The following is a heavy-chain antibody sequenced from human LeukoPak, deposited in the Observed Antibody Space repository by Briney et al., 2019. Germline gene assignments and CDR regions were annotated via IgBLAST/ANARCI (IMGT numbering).Heavy chain of an antibody. CDR1: GGSISSYY. J-gene: IGHJ4*02. Sequence: SETLSLTCTVSGGSISSYYWSWIRQPPGKGLEWIGYIYYSGSTYYSPSLKSRVAISVDTSKNQFSLQLSSVTAADTAVYYCARSSTPHGHFDYWGQGTLVTVSS. CDR3: ARSSTPHGHFDY. D-gene: IGHD2-8*01. CDR2: IYYSGST. V-gene: IGHV4-59*12.